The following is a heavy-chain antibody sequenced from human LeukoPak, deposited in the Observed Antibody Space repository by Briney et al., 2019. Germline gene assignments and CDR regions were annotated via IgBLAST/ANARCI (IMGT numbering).Heavy chain of an antibody. Sequence: GTSLRLSWAPSVYTFSNYAIHWVREAPCKGLEWVEVVSYDGSNKYYADSVKGRFTISRDNSKNTLYLQVNSLRAEDTAVYYCARAAEWELPYFDYWGQGILVTVSS. CDR3: ARAAEWELPYFDY. CDR1: VYTFSNYA. V-gene: IGHV3-30-3*01. CDR2: VSYDGSNK. D-gene: IGHD1-26*01. J-gene: IGHJ4*02.